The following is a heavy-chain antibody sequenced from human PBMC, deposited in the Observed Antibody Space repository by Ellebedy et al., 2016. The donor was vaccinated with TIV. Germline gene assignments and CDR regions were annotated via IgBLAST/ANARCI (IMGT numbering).Heavy chain of an antibody. Sequence: SETLSLXXSVSGDSITNYYWTWIRQPPGKGLEWIGFVQYRGSSNYNPSLKSRATISLDTSKKQFSLTVSSVTAEDTAVYYCAGDRMYYYDSSGSYSYYAMDVWGQGTAVTVSS. CDR3: AGDRMYYYDSSGSYSYYAMDV. V-gene: IGHV4-59*01. CDR1: GDSITNYY. D-gene: IGHD3-22*01. CDR2: VQYRGSS. J-gene: IGHJ6*02.